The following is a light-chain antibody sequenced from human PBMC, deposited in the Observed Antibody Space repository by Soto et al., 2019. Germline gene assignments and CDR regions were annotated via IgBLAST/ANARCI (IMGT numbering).Light chain of an antibody. CDR3: QQRSNWSLT. CDR1: QSVSSY. CDR2: DAS. Sequence: EIVLTQSPATLSLSPGERATLYCSASQSVSSYLAWYQQKPGQAPRLLIYDASNWASGIPARFSGSGSGTDFTLTISSLEPEDFAVYYCQQRSNWSLTFGGGTKVEIK. V-gene: IGKV3-11*01. J-gene: IGKJ4*02.